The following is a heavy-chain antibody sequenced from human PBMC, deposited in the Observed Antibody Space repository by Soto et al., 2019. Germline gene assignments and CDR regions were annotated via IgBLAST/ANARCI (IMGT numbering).Heavy chain of an antibody. Sequence: GESLKISCKGSGYSFAGYWITWVRQKPGKGLEWMGRIDPSDSQTYYSPSFRGHVTISVTKSITTVFLQWSSLRASDTAMYYCAGPIYDSDTGTNFHYYFESTGQG. D-gene: IGHD2-8*01. CDR1: GYSFAGYW. CDR3: AGPIYDSDTGTNFHYYFES. V-gene: IGHV5-10-1*01. CDR2: IDPSDSQT. J-gene: IGHJ4*02.